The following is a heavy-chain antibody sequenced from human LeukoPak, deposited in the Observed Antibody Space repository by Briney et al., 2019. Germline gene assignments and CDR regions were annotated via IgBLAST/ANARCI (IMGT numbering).Heavy chain of an antibody. Sequence: SETLSLTCTVSGGSISSYYWSWVRQPPGKGLEWIGYIYYSGSTNYNTSLKSGGTISVKKSKNQFSLRLRSGDGADTAGFYCARVDPDSSSTLEVFDYWGQGTLVTVSS. CDR2: IYYSGST. J-gene: IGHJ4*02. CDR1: GGSISSYY. CDR3: ARVDPDSSSTLEVFDY. V-gene: IGHV4-59*01. D-gene: IGHD6-6*01.